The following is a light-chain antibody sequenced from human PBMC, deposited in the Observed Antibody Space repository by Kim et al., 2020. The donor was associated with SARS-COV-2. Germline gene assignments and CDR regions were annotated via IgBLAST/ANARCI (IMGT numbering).Light chain of an antibody. CDR2: KAS. V-gene: IGKV1-5*03. CDR3: QQYSSYPLT. J-gene: IGKJ3*01. Sequence: DIQLTQSPSTLSASVGDRVTITCRASQSISSWLAWYQQRPGNAPNLLIYKASRLESGVPSRFSGSGSGTDFTLTISSLQPDDFASYYCQQYSSYPLTFGPGTKVDFK. CDR1: QSISSW.